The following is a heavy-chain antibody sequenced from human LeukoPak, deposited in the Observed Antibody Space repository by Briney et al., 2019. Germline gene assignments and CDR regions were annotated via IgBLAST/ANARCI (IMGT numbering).Heavy chain of an antibody. CDR3: ARERGYYDSSGYRAFDI. CDR2: ISSSSSYI. CDR1: GFTFSSYS. J-gene: IGHJ3*02. D-gene: IGHD3-22*01. V-gene: IGHV3-21*01. Sequence: GGSLRLSCAASGFTFSSYSMNWVRQAPGKGLEWVSSISSSSSYIYYADSVKGRFTISRDNAKNSLYLQMNSLRAEDTAVYYCARERGYYDSSGYRAFDIWGQGTMVTVSS.